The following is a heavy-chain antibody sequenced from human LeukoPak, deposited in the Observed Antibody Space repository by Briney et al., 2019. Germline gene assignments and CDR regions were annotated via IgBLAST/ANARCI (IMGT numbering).Heavy chain of an antibody. D-gene: IGHD1-7*01. CDR2: IIPIFGTA. CDR1: GGTFSSYA. J-gene: IGHJ5*02. CDR3: VLEGNWNYIARLGITGFDP. Sequence: SVKVSCKASGGTFSSYAISWVRQAPGQGLEWMGRIIPIFGTANYAQKFQGRVTITTDESTSTAYMELSSLRSEDTAVYYCVLEGNWNYIARLGITGFDPWGQGTMVTVSS. V-gene: IGHV1-69*05.